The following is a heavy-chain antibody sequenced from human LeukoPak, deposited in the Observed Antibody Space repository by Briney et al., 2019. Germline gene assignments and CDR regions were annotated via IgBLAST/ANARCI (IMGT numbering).Heavy chain of an antibody. V-gene: IGHV3-30*18. CDR2: ISYDGSNK. D-gene: IGHD5-18*01. J-gene: IGHJ3*02. Sequence: PGGSLRLSCAASGFTFSSYGMPWVRQAPGKGLEWVAVISYDGSNKYYADSVKGRFTISRDNSKNTLYLQMNSLRAEDTAVYYCANTFYGYAFGAFDIWGQGTMVTVSS. CDR3: ANTFYGYAFGAFDI. CDR1: GFTFSSYG.